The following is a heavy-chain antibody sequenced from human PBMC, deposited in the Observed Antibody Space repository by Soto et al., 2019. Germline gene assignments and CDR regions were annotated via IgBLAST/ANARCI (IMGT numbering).Heavy chain of an antibody. CDR1: GYTFSPFW. J-gene: IGHJ3*01. Sequence: EVQLVESGGGLVQPGESLRLSCEASGYTFSPFWMHWVRQAPGKGLVWVSHINSDGSTKLYADSVKGRFTISRDNAKNTLYLQMNSVKADDTAVYYCVSDRGKSDSFNVWGRGTMVTVSS. V-gene: IGHV3-74*01. CDR3: VSDRGKSDSFNV. D-gene: IGHD3-10*01. CDR2: INSDGSTK.